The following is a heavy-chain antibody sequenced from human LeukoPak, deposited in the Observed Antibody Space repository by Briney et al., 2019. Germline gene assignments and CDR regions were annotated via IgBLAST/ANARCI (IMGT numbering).Heavy chain of an antibody. J-gene: IGHJ6*04. V-gene: IGHV3-48*03. CDR2: ISSSGSTI. Sequence: GGSLTLSCAASGCTFSRYEMNWVRQAPGKGLEWVSYISSSGSTIYYADSVKGRFTISRDNAKNSLYLQMNSLRAEDTAVYYCAELGITMIGGVWGKGTTVTISS. CDR1: GCTFSRYE. D-gene: IGHD3-10*02. CDR3: AELGITMIGGV.